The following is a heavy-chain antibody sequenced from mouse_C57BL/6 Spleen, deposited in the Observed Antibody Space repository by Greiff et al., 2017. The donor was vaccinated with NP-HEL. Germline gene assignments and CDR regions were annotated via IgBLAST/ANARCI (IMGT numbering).Heavy chain of an antibody. CDR1: GFTFSDYY. V-gene: IGHV5-16*01. J-gene: IGHJ2*01. CDR2: INYDGSST. D-gene: IGHD1-1*01. Sequence: EVMLVESEGGLVQPGSSMKLSCTASGFTFSDYYMAWVRQVPEKGLEWVANINYDGSSTYYLDSLKSRFIISRDNAKNILYLQMSSLKSEDTATYYCARRGYGSSLYYFDYWGQGTTLTVSS. CDR3: ARRGYGSSLYYFDY.